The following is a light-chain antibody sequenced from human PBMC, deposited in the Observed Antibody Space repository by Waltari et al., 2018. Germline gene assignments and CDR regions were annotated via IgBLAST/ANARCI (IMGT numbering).Light chain of an antibody. CDR3: QQLNSYPR. J-gene: IGKJ3*01. CDR1: QGISSY. CDR2: AAS. V-gene: IGKV1-9*01. Sequence: IQLTQSPSSLSASVGDRVTITCRPSQGISSYLAWYQQKPGKAPKLLIYAASTLQSGVPSRFSGSGSGTDFTLTISSLQPEDFATYYCQQLNSYPRFGPGTKVDIK.